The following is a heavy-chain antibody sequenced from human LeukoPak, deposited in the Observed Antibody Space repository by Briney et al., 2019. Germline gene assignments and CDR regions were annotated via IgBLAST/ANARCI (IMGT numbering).Heavy chain of an antibody. D-gene: IGHD5-18*01. V-gene: IGHV3-66*01. CDR1: GFAVNDNY. CDR2: IYSGGDT. J-gene: IGHJ6*02. CDR3: ARGSVTTGPFGMDV. Sequence: GGSLRLSCAASGFAVNDNYMGWVRQAPGKGLDWVSLIYSGGDTYYADSVKGRFTISRDNSKNTLYLQMNSLRAEDTAVYYCARGSVTTGPFGMDVWGQGTTVTVSS.